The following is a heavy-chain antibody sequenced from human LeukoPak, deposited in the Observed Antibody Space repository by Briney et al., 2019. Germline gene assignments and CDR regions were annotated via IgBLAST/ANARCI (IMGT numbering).Heavy chain of an antibody. CDR2: MWTDRSDK. CDR1: GFIFRNFA. CDR3: ARDWGSIAALDP. V-gene: IGHV3-33*01. Sequence: PGGSLRLTCAASGFIFRNFAMQWVRQAPGKGLEWVGVMWTDRSDKYYADSVKGRFTISRDNSRNVLYLQMNSLRAEDTAVYYCARDWGSIAALDPWGQGTLVTVSS. J-gene: IGHJ5*02. D-gene: IGHD6-6*01.